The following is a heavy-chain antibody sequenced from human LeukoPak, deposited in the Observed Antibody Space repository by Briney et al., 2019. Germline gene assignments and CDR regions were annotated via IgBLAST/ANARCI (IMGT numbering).Heavy chain of an antibody. D-gene: IGHD1-26*01. CDR1: GFTFSSYS. CDR2: ISRSSSTI. V-gene: IGHV3-48*01. J-gene: IGHJ5*02. Sequence: SGGSLRLSCAVSGFTFSSYSMNWVRQAPGKGLEWVSYISRSSSTIHYADSVKGRFTISRDNAKNSLYLQMNSLRAEDTAVYYCARDPRSGSYPDWFDPWGQGTLVTVSS. CDR3: ARDPRSGSYPDWFDP.